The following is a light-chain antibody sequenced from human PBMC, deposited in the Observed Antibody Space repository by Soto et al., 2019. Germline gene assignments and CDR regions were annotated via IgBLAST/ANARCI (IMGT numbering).Light chain of an antibody. CDR3: QQYNNWPRT. V-gene: IGKV3-15*01. CDR2: GAS. CDR1: QSISGN. Sequence: EIVMTQSPATLSVSPGERATLSCRTSQSISGNLAWYQQKPGQAPRLLIFGASTRATGIPARFSGSGSGTEFTLTISSLQSEDFAVYYCQQYNNWPRTFGQGTKVEIK. J-gene: IGKJ1*01.